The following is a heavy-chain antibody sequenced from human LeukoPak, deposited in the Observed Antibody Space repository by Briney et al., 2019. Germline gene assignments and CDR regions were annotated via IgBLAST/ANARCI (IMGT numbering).Heavy chain of an antibody. Sequence: PSETLSLTCTVSGGSISSSSAYWGWIRQPPGKGLEWIGSIYYSKNTFYNPSLKSRVTISADTSKNQFSLTLGSVSATDTAVYYCVSPRGFSYGYFDYWGQGTLVTVSS. CDR3: VSPRGFSYGYFDY. CDR1: GGSISSSSAY. J-gene: IGHJ4*02. D-gene: IGHD5-18*01. V-gene: IGHV4-39*01. CDR2: IYYSKNT.